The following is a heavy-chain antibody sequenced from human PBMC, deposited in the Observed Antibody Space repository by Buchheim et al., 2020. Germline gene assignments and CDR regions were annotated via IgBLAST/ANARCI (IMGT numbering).Heavy chain of an antibody. V-gene: IGHV3-30*04. D-gene: IGHD3-3*01. CDR2: ISEDGRNK. J-gene: IGHJ6*03. CDR1: GFTFSSYA. Sequence: QVQLVESGGGVVQPGRSLRLSCAASGFTFSSYAMHWVRQAPGKGLEWVAVISEDGRNKYYTDSVKGRFTISRDNSKSTVDLQINSVRREDTAVYYCVKSRSGYYPRNYYFYMHVWGKGTT. CDR3: VKSRSGYYPRNYYFYMHV.